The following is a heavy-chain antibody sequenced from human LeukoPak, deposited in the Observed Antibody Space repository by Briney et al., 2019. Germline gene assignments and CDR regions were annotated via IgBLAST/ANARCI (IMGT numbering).Heavy chain of an antibody. CDR3: TRNYDDSGWAFDI. CDR1: GGSISSYY. CDR2: IHYTGDT. V-gene: IGHV4-59*01. D-gene: IGHD3-22*01. J-gene: IGHJ3*02. Sequence: PSETVSLTCRVSGGSISSYYWSWIRQPPGKGLEWIGYIHYTGDTNYNPSLKSRVTISVDRSKNQFSLKLTSVTAADTAVYYCTRNYDDSGWAFDIWGQGTMVSVSS.